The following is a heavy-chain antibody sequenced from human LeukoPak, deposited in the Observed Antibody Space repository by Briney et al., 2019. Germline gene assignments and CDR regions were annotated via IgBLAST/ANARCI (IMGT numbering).Heavy chain of an antibody. J-gene: IGHJ3*02. Sequence: PSETLSLTCAVSGYSISSDYYWGWIPQPPGKGPELIGYIYHSGNTYYNPPLKSRVTISVDTSKNQFSLKLSSVTAADTAVYYCASTIVGAIDAFHIWGQGTMVTVSS. CDR2: IYHSGNT. CDR1: GYSISSDYY. CDR3: ASTIVGAIDAFHI. V-gene: IGHV4-38-2*01. D-gene: IGHD1-26*01.